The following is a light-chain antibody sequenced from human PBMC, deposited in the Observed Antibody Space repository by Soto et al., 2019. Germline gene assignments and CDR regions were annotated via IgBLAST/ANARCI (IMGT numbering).Light chain of an antibody. CDR3: QQYNIWPLWT. J-gene: IGKJ1*01. CDR1: QSVSTN. Sequence: EIVLTQSPATLSVSPGERATLSCRASQSVSTNVAWYQQKPGQAPRLLIYAASTRATDVPARFSGGGSETEFTLTISSLQSEDFAVYFCQQYNIWPLWTFGQGTKVDIK. V-gene: IGKV3-15*01. CDR2: AAS.